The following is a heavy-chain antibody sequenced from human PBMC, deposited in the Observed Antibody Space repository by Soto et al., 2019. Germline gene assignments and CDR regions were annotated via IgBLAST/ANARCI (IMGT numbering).Heavy chain of an antibody. CDR3: TRDDYDFWSGENYYYGMDV. D-gene: IGHD3-3*01. J-gene: IGHJ6*02. V-gene: IGHV3-49*03. Sequence: GGSLRLSCTASGFTFGDYAMSWFRHAPGKGLEWVGFIRSKAYGGTTEYAASVKGRFTISRDDSKSIAYLQMNSLKTEDTAVYYCTRDDYDFWSGENYYYGMDVWGQGTTVTVSS. CDR2: IRSKAYGGTT. CDR1: GFTFGDYA.